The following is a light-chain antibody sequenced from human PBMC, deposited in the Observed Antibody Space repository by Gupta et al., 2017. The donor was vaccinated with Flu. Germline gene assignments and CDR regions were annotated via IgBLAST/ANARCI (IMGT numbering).Light chain of an antibody. CDR1: QSVSSSY. CDR3: QQYGSSPRT. V-gene: IGKV3-20*01. Sequence: ERATLSCMASQSVSSSYLAWYQQKPGQAPRLLIYGASSRATGIPDRFSGSGSGTDFTLTISRLEPEDFAVYYCQQYGSSPRTFGQGTKVEIK. CDR2: GAS. J-gene: IGKJ1*01.